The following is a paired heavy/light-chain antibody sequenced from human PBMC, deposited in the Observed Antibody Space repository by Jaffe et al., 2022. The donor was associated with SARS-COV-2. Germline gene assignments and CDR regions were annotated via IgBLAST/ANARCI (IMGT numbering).Light chain of an antibody. J-gene: IGKJ3*01. Sequence: EIVLTQSPGTLSLSPGERATLSCRASQSVSSSYLAWYQQKPGQAPRLLIYGASSRATGIPDRFSGSGSGTDFTLTISRLEPEDFAVYYCQQYGSSPPIFTFGPGTKVDIK. CDR3: QQYGSSPPIFT. CDR1: QSVSSSY. V-gene: IGKV3-20*01. CDR2: GAS.
Heavy chain of an antibody. CDR1: GGSISSSSYY. V-gene: IGHV4-39*01. J-gene: IGHJ6*03. Sequence: QLQLQESGPGLVKPSETLSLTCTVSGGSISSSSYYWGWIRQPPGKGLEWIGSIYYSGSTYYNPSLKSRVTISVDTSKNQFSLKLSSVTAADTAVYYCARQHYGDPRRYYYYYYMDVWGKGTTVTVSS. D-gene: IGHD4-17*01. CDR2: IYYSGST. CDR3: ARQHYGDPRRYYYYYYMDV.